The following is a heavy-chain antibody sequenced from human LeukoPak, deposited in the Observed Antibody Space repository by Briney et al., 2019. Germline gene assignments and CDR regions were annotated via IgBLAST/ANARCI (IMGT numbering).Heavy chain of an antibody. Sequence: PGGSLRLSCAASGFTVSSNYMSWVRQAPGKGLEWVSAIYSGGSTYYADSVKGRFTISRDNSKNTLYLQMNSLRAEDTAVYYCKQQPYDAFDIWGRGTMVTVSS. V-gene: IGHV3-66*01. D-gene: IGHD6-13*01. J-gene: IGHJ3*02. CDR1: GFTVSSNY. CDR2: IYSGGST. CDR3: KQQPYDAFDI.